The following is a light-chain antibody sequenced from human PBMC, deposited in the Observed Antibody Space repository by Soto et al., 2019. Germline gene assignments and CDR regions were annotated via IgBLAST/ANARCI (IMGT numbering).Light chain of an antibody. J-gene: IGKJ5*01. Sequence: EIQMTQSPSSVSACVRDRVTITCQASQGISRSLAWYQQKPGKAPKLLIYSASSLQSGVPSRFSGSGFGTDFTLTISSLQPEDFATYYCQQADTLPITFGQGTRLEIK. V-gene: IGKV1D-12*01. CDR2: SAS. CDR1: QGISRS. CDR3: QQADTLPIT.